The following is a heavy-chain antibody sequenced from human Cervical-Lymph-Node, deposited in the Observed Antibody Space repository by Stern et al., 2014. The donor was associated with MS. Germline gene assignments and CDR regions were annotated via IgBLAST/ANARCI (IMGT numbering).Heavy chain of an antibody. J-gene: IGHJ4*02. CDR3: AKEGANDCFDY. V-gene: IGHV1-3*01. CDR1: GYTFTSYA. Sequence: QVQLVQSGAEVRKPGASVKVSCKASGYTFTSYAMNWVRQAPGQRLEWMGRINAGTGNTKYSQKFQARVTLTRDTSASTAYMELSSLRSEDTAVYYCAKEGANDCFDYRGQGTLVTVSS. CDR2: INAGTGNT.